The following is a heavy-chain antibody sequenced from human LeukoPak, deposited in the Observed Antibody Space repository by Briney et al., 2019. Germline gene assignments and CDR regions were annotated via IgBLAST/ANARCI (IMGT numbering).Heavy chain of an antibody. CDR3: TTSGSYYYYYYGMDV. Sequence: GRSLRLSCTASGFTFGDYAMSWVRQAPGKGLEWVGFIRSKAYGGTTEYAASVKSRFTISRGDSKSIAYLQMNSLKTEDTAVYYCTTSGSYYYYYYGMDVWGQGTTVTVSS. V-gene: IGHV3-49*04. D-gene: IGHD3-10*01. CDR2: IRSKAYGGTT. J-gene: IGHJ6*02. CDR1: GFTFGDYA.